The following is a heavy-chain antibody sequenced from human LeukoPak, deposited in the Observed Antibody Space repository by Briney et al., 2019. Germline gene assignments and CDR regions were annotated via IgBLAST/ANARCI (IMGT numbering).Heavy chain of an antibody. CDR1: GFTFSSYA. Sequence: GGSLRLSCAASGFTFSSYAMSWVRQAPGKGLEWVSSIIGGGGSTYYPDSVRGRFTIFRDNSKNTLYLQMNSLRAEDTAVYYCAKDYFLIDYWDQGTLVTVSS. D-gene: IGHD2/OR15-2a*01. CDR2: IIGGGGST. J-gene: IGHJ4*01. CDR3: AKDYFLIDY. V-gene: IGHV3-23*01.